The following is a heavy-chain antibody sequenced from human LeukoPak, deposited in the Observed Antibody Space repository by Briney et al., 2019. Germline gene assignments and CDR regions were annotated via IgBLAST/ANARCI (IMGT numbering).Heavy chain of an antibody. V-gene: IGHV3-48*01. J-gene: IGHJ4*02. CDR3: ARSVTHLDY. D-gene: IGHD4-11*01. Sequence: GGSLRLSCAASGLTFSSYSMNWVRQAPGKGLEWVSYISSSSSTIYFADSVKGRFTISRDNAKNSLYLQMNSLRAEDTAVYYCARSVTHLDYWGQGTLVTVSS. CDR2: ISSSSSTI. CDR1: GLTFSSYS.